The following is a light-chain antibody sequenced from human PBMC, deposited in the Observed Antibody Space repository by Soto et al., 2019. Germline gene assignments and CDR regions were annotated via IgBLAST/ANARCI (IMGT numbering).Light chain of an antibody. CDR2: FAS. J-gene: IGKJ4*01. Sequence: EIVMTQSPATLSVSPGEKATLSCRASQTVSNNLAWYQQKPGQAPRLLIYFASTRATGIPARFSGSGSGTEFTLTISSLQAEDFAFYYCQQYNHWPLTFGGGTKAETK. CDR1: QTVSNN. V-gene: IGKV3-15*01. CDR3: QQYNHWPLT.